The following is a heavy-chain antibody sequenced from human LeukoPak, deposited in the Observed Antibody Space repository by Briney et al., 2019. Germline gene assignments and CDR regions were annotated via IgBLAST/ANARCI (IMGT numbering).Heavy chain of an antibody. V-gene: IGHV1-18*01. CDR2: ISGNKGNT. Sequence: ASVKVSCKASGYTLSSYGITWVRQAPGQGLERMGWISGNKGNTKYAQKLQDRVTMTTDTSTSIAYMELRSLRSDDTAVYYCARDGVAVAGRFDYWGQGALVTVSS. CDR1: GYTLSSYG. J-gene: IGHJ4*02. CDR3: ARDGVAVAGRFDY. D-gene: IGHD6-19*01.